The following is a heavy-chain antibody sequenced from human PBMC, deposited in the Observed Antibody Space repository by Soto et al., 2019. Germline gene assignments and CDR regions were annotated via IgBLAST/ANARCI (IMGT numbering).Heavy chain of an antibody. CDR2: ISSSSSVI. J-gene: IGHJ6*03. D-gene: IGHD7-27*01. Sequence: EVQLVESGGGLVQPGGSLRLSCATSGFILSDCAMNWVRQAQGKGREWVYYISSSSSVIDYADSVKGRFTVSRDNARNSLYLQMNSLRAEDTAVYYCARDLSWGSNWYYYMDVWGKGTTVTVSS. CDR1: GFILSDCA. CDR3: ARDLSWGSNWYYYMDV. V-gene: IGHV3-48*01.